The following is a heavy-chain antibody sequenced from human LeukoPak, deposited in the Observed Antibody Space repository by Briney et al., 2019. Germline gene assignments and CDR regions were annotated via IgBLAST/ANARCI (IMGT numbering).Heavy chain of an antibody. V-gene: IGHV1-18*01. D-gene: IGHD2-15*01. CDR3: ARVGADCSDGNCY. CDR1: GYTFTTFG. J-gene: IGHJ4*02. Sequence: GASVKVSCKASGYTFTTFGITWVRQAPGQGLEWMGWISTYNGNTNYAQNLQGRVTMTTDTSTSTAHMELRSLTSDDTAVYYCARVGADCSDGNCYWGQGTLVTVSS. CDR2: ISTYNGNT.